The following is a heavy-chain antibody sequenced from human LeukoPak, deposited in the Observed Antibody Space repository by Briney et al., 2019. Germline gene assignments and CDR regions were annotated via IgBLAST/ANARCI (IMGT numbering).Heavy chain of an antibody. Sequence: GGSPRLSCAASGFTFSTYAMHWVRQTPGKGLEWVAVIWYDGSNKYYADSVKGRFTISRDNSKNTLYLQMNSLRAEDTAVYYCARDPGYWGQGTLVTVSS. CDR1: GFTFSTYA. V-gene: IGHV3-33*08. J-gene: IGHJ4*02. CDR3: ARDPGY. CDR2: IWYDGSNK. D-gene: IGHD3-10*01.